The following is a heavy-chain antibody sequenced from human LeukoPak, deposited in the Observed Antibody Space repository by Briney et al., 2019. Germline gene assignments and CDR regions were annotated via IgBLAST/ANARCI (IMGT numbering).Heavy chain of an antibody. CDR2: IYPGDSDT. Sequence: GESLKISCKGSGYSFTSYWIGWVRQVPGKGLERMGIIYPGDSDTRYSPSFQGQVTISADKSISTAYLQWSSLKASDTAMYYCATIVYGSGIYDAFDIWGQGTMVTVSS. CDR1: GYSFTSYW. CDR3: ATIVYGSGIYDAFDI. D-gene: IGHD3-10*01. V-gene: IGHV5-51*01. J-gene: IGHJ3*02.